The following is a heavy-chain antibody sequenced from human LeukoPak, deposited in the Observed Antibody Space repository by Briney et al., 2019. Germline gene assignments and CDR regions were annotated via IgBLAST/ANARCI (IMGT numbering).Heavy chain of an antibody. V-gene: IGHV4-39*01. CDR2: IYSSGST. Sequence: SETLSLTCSVSGASISSGSNYWGWIRQPPGKTLEWIGSIYSSGSTYYNSSLQSRVIIIIDTPKNHFSLTLSSVTAADTAVYYCARHNERSLLRYFDWLRYGASYFDYWGQGTLVTVSS. CDR3: ARHNERSLLRYFDWLRYGASYFDY. J-gene: IGHJ4*02. D-gene: IGHD3-9*01. CDR1: GASISSGSNY.